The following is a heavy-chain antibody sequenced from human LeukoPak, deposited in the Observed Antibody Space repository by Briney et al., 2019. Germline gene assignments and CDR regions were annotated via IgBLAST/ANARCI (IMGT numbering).Heavy chain of an antibody. CDR1: GFTFSDYY. Sequence: PGGALRLSCAASGFTFSDYYMNWLRQAPGKGLEWVSGINWNGGSTGYADSVKGRFTISRDNAKNSLYLQMNSLRAEDTALYYCARRRLGYCSGGSCSPYYYMDVWGKGTTVTVSS. V-gene: IGHV3-20*04. CDR3: ARRRLGYCSGGSCSPYYYMDV. D-gene: IGHD2-15*01. CDR2: INWNGGST. J-gene: IGHJ6*03.